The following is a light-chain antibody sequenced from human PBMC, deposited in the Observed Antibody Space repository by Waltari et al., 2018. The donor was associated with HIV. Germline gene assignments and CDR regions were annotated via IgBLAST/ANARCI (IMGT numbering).Light chain of an antibody. V-gene: IGKV1-5*03. J-gene: IGKJ1*01. CDR3: QQYNSYSWT. CDR1: QSIGSW. CDR2: KAS. Sequence: DIQMTQSPSTLSASVGDRVTITCRASQSIGSWLAWYQQKPGKAPKLLIYKASSLESVVPSRFSGSGSGTEFTLTISSLQPDDFATYYCQQYNSYSWTFGQGTKVEIK.